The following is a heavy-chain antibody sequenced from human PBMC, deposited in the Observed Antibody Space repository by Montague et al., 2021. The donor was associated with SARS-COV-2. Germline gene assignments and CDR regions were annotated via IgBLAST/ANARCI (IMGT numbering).Heavy chain of an antibody. Sequence: SETLSLTCTVSGGSISSYYWSWIRQSAGKGLEWIGRLYITGSTNYNSALEGRVTISVDTSRNQFYLKLTSVTAADTAVYYCASIPTRLNTVRGVIDNWRQGVLVTVSS. V-gene: IGHV4-4*07. CDR3: ASIPTRLNTVRGVIDN. CDR2: LYITGST. CDR1: GGSISSYY. D-gene: IGHD3-10*01. J-gene: IGHJ4*02.